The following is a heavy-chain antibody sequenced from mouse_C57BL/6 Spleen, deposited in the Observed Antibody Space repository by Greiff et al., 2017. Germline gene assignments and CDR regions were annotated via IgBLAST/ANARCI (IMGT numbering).Heavy chain of an antibody. V-gene: IGHV1-19*01. Sequence: EVQLQQSGPVLVKPGASVKMSCKASGYTFTDYYMNWVKQSHGKSLEWIGVINPYNGGTSYNQKFKGKATLTVDKSSSTAYMELNSLTSEDSAVYYCARLDDFYAMDYWGQGTSVTVSS. CDR2: INPYNGGT. CDR3: ARLDDFYAMDY. CDR1: GYTFTDYY. J-gene: IGHJ4*01.